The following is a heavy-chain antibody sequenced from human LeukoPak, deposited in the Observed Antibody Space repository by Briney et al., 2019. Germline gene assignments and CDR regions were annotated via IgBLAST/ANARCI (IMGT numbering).Heavy chain of an antibody. CDR3: ARNYDAASIYFDY. J-gene: IGHJ4*02. Sequence: GGSLSLSCAASGFTLSSYAMSWVRQARGKGLEWVSAISGSGGSTYYADSVKGRFTISRDNSKNTLYLQMNSLRAEDTAVYYCARNYDAASIYFDYWGQGTLVTVSS. CDR1: GFTLSSYA. CDR2: ISGSGGST. D-gene: IGHD3-22*01. V-gene: IGHV3-23*01.